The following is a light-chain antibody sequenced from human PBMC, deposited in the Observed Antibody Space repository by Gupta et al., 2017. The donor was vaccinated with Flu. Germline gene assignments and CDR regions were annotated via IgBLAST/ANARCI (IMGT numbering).Light chain of an antibody. V-gene: IGLV2-14*01. CDR3: SSFTSSNTWV. J-gene: IGLJ3*02. Sequence: QSALTQPAPMSGSPGQSITISCTGINNYVSWFQQHPGEVPKLMIYEVTSRPSGVSNRFSGSKSGNTASLTISGLQTEDEADYYCSSFTSSNTWVFGGGTKLTVL. CDR1: NNY. CDR2: EVT.